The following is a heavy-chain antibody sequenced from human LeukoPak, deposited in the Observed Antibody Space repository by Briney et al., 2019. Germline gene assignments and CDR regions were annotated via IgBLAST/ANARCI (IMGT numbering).Heavy chain of an antibody. CDR2: IKEDGSEK. J-gene: IGHJ4*02. Sequence: PGGSLRLSCAASGFTFSNYWMSWVRQAPGKGLEWVGNIKEDGSEKYYVDSVKGRFTISRDNARNSLYLQLNSLRAEDTAVYYCASGRQLGYWGQGTMVSVPS. CDR3: ASGRQLGY. D-gene: IGHD6-13*01. CDR1: GFTFSNYW. V-gene: IGHV3-7*01.